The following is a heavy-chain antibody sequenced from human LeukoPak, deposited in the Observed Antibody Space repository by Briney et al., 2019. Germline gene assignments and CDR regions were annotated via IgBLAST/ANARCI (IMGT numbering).Heavy chain of an antibody. J-gene: IGHJ3*02. Sequence: GGSLRLSCAASGFTFDDYAMHWVRQVPGKGLEWVSFISWDGGHKYYADSVKGRFTISRDNSKDTLYLQMNSLRAEDTAVYYCAKDLPADCSSTSCYDAFDIWGQGTMVTVSS. CDR2: ISWDGGHK. D-gene: IGHD2-2*01. V-gene: IGHV3-43D*04. CDR3: AKDLPADCSSTSCYDAFDI. CDR1: GFTFDDYA.